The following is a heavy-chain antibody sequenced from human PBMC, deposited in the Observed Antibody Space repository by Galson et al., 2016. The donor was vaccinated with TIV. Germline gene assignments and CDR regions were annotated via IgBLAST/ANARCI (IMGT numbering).Heavy chain of an antibody. CDR3: ARATNYYDNWFDP. V-gene: IGHV1-69*15. CDR1: GKFSSYV. Sequence: GKFSSYVISWVRQAPGQGLEWMGRIIPIFGTTKYAQKFQGRVTITADESTDTAYVELNSLTSEDTAVYYCARATNYYDNWFDPWGQGTLVTVSS. J-gene: IGHJ5*02. CDR2: IIPIFGTT. D-gene: IGHD3-22*01.